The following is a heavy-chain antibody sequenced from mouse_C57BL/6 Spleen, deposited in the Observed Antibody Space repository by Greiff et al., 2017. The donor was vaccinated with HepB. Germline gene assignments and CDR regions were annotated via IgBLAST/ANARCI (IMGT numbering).Heavy chain of an antibody. Sequence: DVHLVESGGGLVKPGGSLKLSCAASGFTFSDYGMHWVRQAPEKGLEWVAYISSGSSTIYYADTVKGRFTISRDNAKNTLFLQMTSLRSEDTAMYYCARPSYYSNYEEGAMDYWGQGTSVTVSS. CDR2: ISSGSSTI. V-gene: IGHV5-17*01. CDR1: GFTFSDYG. J-gene: IGHJ4*01. D-gene: IGHD2-5*01. CDR3: ARPSYYSNYEEGAMDY.